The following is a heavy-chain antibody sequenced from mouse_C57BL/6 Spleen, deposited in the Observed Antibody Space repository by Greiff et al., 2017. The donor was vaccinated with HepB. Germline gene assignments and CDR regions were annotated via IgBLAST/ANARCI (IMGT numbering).Heavy chain of an antibody. J-gene: IGHJ3*01. CDR1: GFSLTSYG. Sequence: VMLVESGPGLVQPSQSLSITCTVSGFSLTSYGVHWVRQSPGKGLEWLGVIWSGGSTDYNAAFISRLSISKDNSKRQVFFKMNSLQADDTAIYYCAGYGYDSAWFAYWGQGTLVTVSA. CDR2: IWSGGST. V-gene: IGHV2-2*01. D-gene: IGHD2-2*01. CDR3: AGYGYDSAWFAY.